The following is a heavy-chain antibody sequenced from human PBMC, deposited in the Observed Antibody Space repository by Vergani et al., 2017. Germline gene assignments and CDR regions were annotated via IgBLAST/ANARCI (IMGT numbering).Heavy chain of an antibody. CDR1: GFTFSTYD. V-gene: IGHV3-13*01. J-gene: IGHJ4*02. CDR3: ARRDSSSPALDY. Sequence: EVQQVESGGGLVQPGGSLRLSCAASGFTFSTYDMHWVRQATGKGLEWVSAIGTAGDTYYPGSVKGRFTISRENAKNSLYLQMNGLRAGDTAVYYCARRDSSSPALDYWGQGTLVTVSS. CDR2: IGTAGDT. D-gene: IGHD6-6*01.